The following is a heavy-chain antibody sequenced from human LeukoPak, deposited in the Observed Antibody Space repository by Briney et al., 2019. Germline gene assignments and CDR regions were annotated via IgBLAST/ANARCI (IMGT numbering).Heavy chain of an antibody. D-gene: IGHD2-15*01. CDR2: ISTRGNTV. J-gene: IGHJ4*02. CDR1: GFTFSSYE. Sequence: GGSLRLSCAASGFTFSSYEMNWVRQAPGKGLEWVSYISTRGNTVYYADSVKGRFTISRGNAKNSLYLQMNSLRAEDTAVYYCARDVAAAASHLDYWGQGTLVTVSS. V-gene: IGHV3-48*03. CDR3: ARDVAAAASHLDY.